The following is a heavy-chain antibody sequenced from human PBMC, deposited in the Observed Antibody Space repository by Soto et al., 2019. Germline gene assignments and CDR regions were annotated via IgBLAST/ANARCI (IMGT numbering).Heavy chain of an antibody. CDR3: ATKILYYYDSSGCYWNY. CDR1: GYTFSDLS. J-gene: IGHJ4*02. V-gene: IGHV1-24*01. CDR2: FDAEDGET. Sequence: ASVKVSCKVSGYTFSDLSMHWVRQAPGKGLEWMGGFDAEDGETIYAQKFQGRVTMTEDRFTDTAYMELSSLRSEDTAVYYCATKILYYYDSSGCYWNYWGQGTLVTVSS. D-gene: IGHD3-22*01.